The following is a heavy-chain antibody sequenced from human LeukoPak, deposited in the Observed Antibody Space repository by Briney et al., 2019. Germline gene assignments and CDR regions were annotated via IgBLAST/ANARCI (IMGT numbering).Heavy chain of an antibody. J-gene: IGHJ4*02. CDR1: GGSISIYY. V-gene: IGHV4-59*08. CDR3: AAIAAAGTGYFDY. D-gene: IGHD6-13*01. CDR2: IYYSGST. Sequence: SETLSLTCTVSGGSISIYYWSWIRQPPGKGLEWIGYIYYSGSTNYNPSLKSRVTISVDTSKNQFSLKLSSVTAADTAVYYCAAIAAAGTGYFDYWGQGTLVTVSS.